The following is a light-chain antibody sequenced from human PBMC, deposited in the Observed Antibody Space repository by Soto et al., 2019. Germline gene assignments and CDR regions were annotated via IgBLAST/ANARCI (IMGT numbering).Light chain of an antibody. Sequence: QCALTRPPSVSGAAGQRVTISCTGSSSNIGAGYDVHWYQQLPGTAPKLLIYGNNNRPSGVPDRFSGSKSGTSASLAITGLQAEDEADYYCQSYDSSLGYVFGTGTKVTVL. CDR1: SSNIGAGYD. J-gene: IGLJ1*01. V-gene: IGLV1-40*01. CDR3: QSYDSSLGYV. CDR2: GNN.